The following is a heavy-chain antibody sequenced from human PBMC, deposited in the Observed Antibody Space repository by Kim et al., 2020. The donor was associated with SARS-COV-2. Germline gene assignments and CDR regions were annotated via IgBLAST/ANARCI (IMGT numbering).Heavy chain of an antibody. J-gene: IGHJ4*02. Sequence: ASVKVSCKASGYTFTSYGISWVRQAPGQGLEWMGWISAYNGNTNYAQKLQGRVTMTTDTSTSTAYMELRSLRSDDTAVYYCARALRYFDWTYTIDYWGQGTLVTVSS. CDR2: ISAYNGNT. D-gene: IGHD3-9*01. V-gene: IGHV1-18*04. CDR1: GYTFTSYG. CDR3: ARALRYFDWTYTIDY.